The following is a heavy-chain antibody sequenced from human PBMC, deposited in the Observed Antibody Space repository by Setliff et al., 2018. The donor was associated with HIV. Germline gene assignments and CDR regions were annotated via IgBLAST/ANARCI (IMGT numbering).Heavy chain of an antibody. CDR1: GYTLTELS. V-gene: IGHV1-24*01. CDR2: FDPQDDET. J-gene: IGHJ3*02. CDR3: VTQRGSGSDPFDI. D-gene: IGHD6-25*01. Sequence: VTVSCKVSGYTLTELSRHWVRQAPGKGLEWIGSFDPQDDETIYAQNFQGRVTMTEDTSTDTAYMELSSLRSEDTAVYYCVTQRGSGSDPFDIWGPGTMVTVSS.